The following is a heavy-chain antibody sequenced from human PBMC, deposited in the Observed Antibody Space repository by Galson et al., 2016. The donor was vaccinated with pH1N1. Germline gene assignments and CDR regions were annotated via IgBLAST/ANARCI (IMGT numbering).Heavy chain of an antibody. CDR1: GYTFTSYG. CDR3: ASDGESMRGSYFNYYYYGMDV. J-gene: IGHJ6*02. CDR2: ISVYNGNT. V-gene: IGHV1-18*04. Sequence: SVKVSCKASGYTFTSYGISWVRQAPGQGLEWMGWISVYNGNTNYAQKLQGRVTMTTDTSTSTAYMELRSLRSDDTAVYYCASDGESMRGSYFNYYYYGMDVWGQGTTVTVSS. D-gene: IGHD1-26*01.